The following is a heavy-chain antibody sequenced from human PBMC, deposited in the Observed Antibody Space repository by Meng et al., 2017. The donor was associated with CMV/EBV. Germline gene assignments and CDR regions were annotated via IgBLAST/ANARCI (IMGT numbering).Heavy chain of an antibody. CDR2: INPSGGST. D-gene: IGHD6-6*01. CDR1: GYTVTSYY. CDR3: AREEGIAARSDWFDP. Sequence: QVEVGQLAAEVKKPGASVKVSCKASGYTVTSYYMHWGRQAPGQGLEWMGIINPSGGSTSYAQKFQGRVTMTRDTSTSTVYMELSSLRSEDTAVYYCAREEGIAARSDWFDPWGQGTLVTVSS. V-gene: IGHV1-46*01. J-gene: IGHJ5*02.